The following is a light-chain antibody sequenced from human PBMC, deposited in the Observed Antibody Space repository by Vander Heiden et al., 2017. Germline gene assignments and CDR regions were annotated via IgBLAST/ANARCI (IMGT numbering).Light chain of an antibody. J-gene: IGLJ2*01. Sequence: QSVLTQPPSASGTPGQRVTISCSGSFSNIESNAVNWYQQFPGTAPKLLIYSKNERPSGVPNRFSGSKSGTSASLAISGLQSDDEADYYCASWDDSLEGVIFGGGTKLTVI. V-gene: IGLV1-44*01. CDR1: FSNIESNA. CDR3: ASWDDSLEGVI. CDR2: SKN.